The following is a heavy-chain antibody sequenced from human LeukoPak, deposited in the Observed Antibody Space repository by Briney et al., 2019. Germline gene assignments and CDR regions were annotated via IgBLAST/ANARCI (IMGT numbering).Heavy chain of an antibody. J-gene: IGHJ3*02. D-gene: IGHD6-13*01. Sequence: GGSLRLSCAASGFTFSSHSMHWVRQAPGKGLEWVSGISWNSGSIGYADSVKGRFTISRDNAKNSLYLQMNSLGAEDTALYYCAKDIRIPGYSSSRYSDAFDIWGQGTMVTVSS. V-gene: IGHV3-9*01. CDR3: AKDIRIPGYSSSRYSDAFDI. CDR2: ISWNSGSI. CDR1: GFTFSSHS.